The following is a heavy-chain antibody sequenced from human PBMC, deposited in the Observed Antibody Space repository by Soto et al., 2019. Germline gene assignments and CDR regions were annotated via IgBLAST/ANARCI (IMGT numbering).Heavy chain of an antibody. CDR1: GVPFGRYA. CDR2: ISYDGSNK. J-gene: IGHJ4*02. D-gene: IGHD3-3*01. Sequence: GGSMRLSCAASGVPFGRYAQPWVRQAPGKGLEWVAVISYDGSNKYYADSVKGRFTISRDNSKNTLYLQMNSLRAEDTAVYYCTKEDRPYEFWSGYPDYWGQGTLVTVSS. CDR3: TKEDRPYEFWSGYPDY. V-gene: IGHV3-30*18.